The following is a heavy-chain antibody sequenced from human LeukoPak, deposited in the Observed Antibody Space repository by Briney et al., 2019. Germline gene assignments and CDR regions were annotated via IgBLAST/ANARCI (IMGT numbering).Heavy chain of an antibody. CDR2: ISGSGGGT. J-gene: IGHJ4*02. V-gene: IGHV3-23*01. Sequence: GRSLRLSCAASGFTFSSYAMHWVRQAPGKGLEWVSSISGSGGGTYYTNAVKGRFTISRDNSKNTLYLQMNSLRDEDTAVYYCAKSPLIPGYCSSTSCYTLDFWGQGTLVTVSS. CDR3: AKSPLIPGYCSSTSCYTLDF. D-gene: IGHD2-2*02. CDR1: GFTFSSYA.